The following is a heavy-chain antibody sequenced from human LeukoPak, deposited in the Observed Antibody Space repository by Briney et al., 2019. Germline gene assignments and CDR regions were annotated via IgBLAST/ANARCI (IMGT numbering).Heavy chain of an antibody. CDR3: AKLVADSSSWYFLDYYYGMDV. D-gene: IGHD6-13*01. J-gene: IGHJ6*02. Sequence: PGGSLRLSCAASGFTFSSYGMHWVRQAPGKGLEWVAFIRYDGSNKYYADSVKGRFTISRDNSKNTLYLQMNSLRAEDTGVYYCAKLVADSSSWYFLDYYYGMDVWGQGTTVTVSS. CDR2: IRYDGSNK. CDR1: GFTFSSYG. V-gene: IGHV3-30*02.